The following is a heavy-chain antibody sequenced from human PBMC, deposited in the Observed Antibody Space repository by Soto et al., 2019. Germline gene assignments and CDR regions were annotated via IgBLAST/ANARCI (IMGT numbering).Heavy chain of an antibody. CDR1: GFTFSSYG. V-gene: IGHV3-30*18. Sequence: QVQLVESGGGVVQPGRSLRLSCAASGFTFSSYGMHWVRQAPGKRLEWVALISYDGGNKYYADSVKGRFTISRDNSKNTLYLQMNSLRADDTAVYYCAKEQGMVAHYGMNVCGQGTTVTVSS. CDR2: ISYDGGNK. J-gene: IGHJ6*02. CDR3: AKEQGMVAHYGMNV. D-gene: IGHD2-8*01.